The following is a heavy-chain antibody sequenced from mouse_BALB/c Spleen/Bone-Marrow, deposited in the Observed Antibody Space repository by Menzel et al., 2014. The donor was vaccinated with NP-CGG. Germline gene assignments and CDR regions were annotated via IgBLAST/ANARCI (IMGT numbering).Heavy chain of an antibody. CDR2: INPDSSTI. Sequence: VQLQQSGGGLVQPGGSLKLSCAASGFDFSRYWMSWVRQAPGKGLEWIGEINPDSSTINYTPSLKDKFVISRDNAKNTLYLQMSKARSEDTALYYCAREWDWYFDVWGAGTTVTVSS. CDR3: AREWDWYFDV. D-gene: IGHD1-3*01. J-gene: IGHJ1*01. CDR1: GFDFSRYW. V-gene: IGHV4-1*02.